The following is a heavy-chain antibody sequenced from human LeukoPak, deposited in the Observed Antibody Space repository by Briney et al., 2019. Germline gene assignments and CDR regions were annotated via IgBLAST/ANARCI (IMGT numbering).Heavy chain of an antibody. CDR1: GGSISSGDYY. J-gene: IGHJ6*04. CDR3: AAGSGSYYKGYYGMDV. Sequence: PSETLSLTCTVSGGSISSGDYYWSWIRQPPGKGLEWIGYIYYSGSTYYNPSLKSRVTISVDTSKNQFSLKLSSVTAADTAVYYCAAGSGSYYKGYYGMDVWGKGTTVTVSS. V-gene: IGHV4-30-4*01. CDR2: IYYSGST. D-gene: IGHD3-10*01.